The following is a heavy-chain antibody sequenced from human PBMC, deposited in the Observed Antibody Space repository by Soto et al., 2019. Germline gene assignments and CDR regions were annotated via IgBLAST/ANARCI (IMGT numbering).Heavy chain of an antibody. Sequence: GGSLRLSCTASGFSFSDYYMSWIRQAPGKGLECIAYISSSGNSNYYADSVKGRFTVSRDNAKNSLYLHMNSLTAEDTAMYYCVRDDDYGGTNNWFDPWGQGTLVTVSS. CDR1: GFSFSDYY. V-gene: IGHV3-11*01. D-gene: IGHD4-17*01. CDR2: ISSSGNSN. J-gene: IGHJ5*02. CDR3: VRDDDYGGTNNWFDP.